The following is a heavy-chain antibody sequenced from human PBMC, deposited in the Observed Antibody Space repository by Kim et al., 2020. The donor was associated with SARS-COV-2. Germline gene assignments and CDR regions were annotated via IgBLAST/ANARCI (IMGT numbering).Heavy chain of an antibody. CDR1: GFTFSSYS. Sequence: GGSLRLSCAASGFTFSSYSMNWVRQAPGKGLEWVSYISSSSSTINYADSVKGRFTISRDNAKNSLYLQMNSLRDEDTAVYYCARVRIAAAGPHDAFDIWGQGTMVTVSS. J-gene: IGHJ3*02. CDR3: ARVRIAAAGPHDAFDI. CDR2: ISSSSSTI. D-gene: IGHD6-13*01. V-gene: IGHV3-48*02.